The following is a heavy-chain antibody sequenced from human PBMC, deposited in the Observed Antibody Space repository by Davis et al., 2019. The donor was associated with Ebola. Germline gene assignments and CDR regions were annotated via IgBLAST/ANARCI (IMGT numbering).Heavy chain of an antibody. V-gene: IGHV4-4*02. CDR2: IYHSGST. CDR1: GGSISSSNW. J-gene: IGHJ4*02. Sequence: MPSETLSLTCAVSGGSISSSNWWSWVRQPPGKGLEWIGEIYHSGSTNYNPSLKSRVTISVDKSKNQFSLKLSSVTAADTAVYYCARRSVVVPAAMRYWGQGTLVTVSS. D-gene: IGHD2-2*01. CDR3: ARRSVVVPAAMRY.